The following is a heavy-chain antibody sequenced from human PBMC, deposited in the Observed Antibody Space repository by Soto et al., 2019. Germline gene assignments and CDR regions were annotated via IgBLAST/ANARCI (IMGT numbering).Heavy chain of an antibody. D-gene: IGHD6-19*01. CDR1: GGSSSGYY. V-gene: IGHV4-34*01. Sequence: SETLSLTCAVYGGSSSGYYWTWIRQPSGKGLEWIGEITHSGSTNYNPSLKSRVTISVDTSKNQFSLNLNSVTAADTAVYYCARVFSGGGDYYYYGMDLWGQGSTVTVSS. J-gene: IGHJ6*02. CDR3: ARVFSGGGDYYYYGMDL. CDR2: ITHSGST.